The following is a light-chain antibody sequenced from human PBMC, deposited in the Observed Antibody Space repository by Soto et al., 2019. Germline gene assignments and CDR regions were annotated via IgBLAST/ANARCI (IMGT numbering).Light chain of an antibody. CDR3: SSYAVTNILV. CDR1: SSDVGGYNY. Sequence: QSVRTQPRSASGSPGQSVTISCTGTSSDVGGYNYVSWYQQHPGKAPKVIIYEVSKRPSGVPDRFSGSKSGSTASLTVSGLQAEDEADYYCSSYAVTNILVFGTGTKVTVL. V-gene: IGLV2-8*01. J-gene: IGLJ1*01. CDR2: EVS.